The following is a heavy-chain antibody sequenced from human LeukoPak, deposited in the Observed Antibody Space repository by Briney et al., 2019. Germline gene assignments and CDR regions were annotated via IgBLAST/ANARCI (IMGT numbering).Heavy chain of an antibody. CDR3: ARDTTRDSSAIHDY. Sequence: PGGSLKLSCAASGFTFSSYAMHWVRQAPGKGLEWVAVISYDGSNKYYADSVKGRFTISRDNSKNTLYLQMNSLRAEDTAVYYCARDTTRDSSAIHDYWGQGTLVTVSS. D-gene: IGHD3-22*01. CDR1: GFTFSSYA. CDR2: ISYDGSNK. V-gene: IGHV3-30-3*01. J-gene: IGHJ4*02.